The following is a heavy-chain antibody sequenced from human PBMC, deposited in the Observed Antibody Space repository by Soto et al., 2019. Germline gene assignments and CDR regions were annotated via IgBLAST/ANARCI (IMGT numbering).Heavy chain of an antibody. CDR2: INRDGSDA. J-gene: IGHJ4*02. V-gene: IGHV3-74*01. D-gene: IGHD6-19*01. CDR1: RFTFSSFW. CDR3: AKDLSVAGFDH. Sequence: EVQLLESGGGLVQPGGSLRLSCTASRFTFSSFWMHWVRQAPGRGLVWVSRINRDGSDANYADSVKGRFTISRDNAKNTLYLQMHSLRAEDTAVYYCAKDLSVAGFDHWGQGTLVTVSS.